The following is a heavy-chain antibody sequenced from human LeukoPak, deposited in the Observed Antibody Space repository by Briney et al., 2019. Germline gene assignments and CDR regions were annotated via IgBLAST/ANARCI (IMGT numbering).Heavy chain of an antibody. V-gene: IGHV3-48*01. D-gene: IGHD3-22*01. J-gene: IGHJ4*02. CDR2: ISSTSSAI. CDR3: ARDYYDSSSSPFDY. Sequence: GGSLRLSCAASGFTFSSYSMNWVRQAPGKGLEWLSYISSTSSAINYADSVKGRFTISRDNAKNSVYLQMNSLRAEDTAVYYCARDYYDSSSSPFDYWGQGTLVTVSS. CDR1: GFTFSSYS.